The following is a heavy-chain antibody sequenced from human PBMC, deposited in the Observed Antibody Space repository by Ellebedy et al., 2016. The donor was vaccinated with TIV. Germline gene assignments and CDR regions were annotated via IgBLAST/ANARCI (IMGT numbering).Heavy chain of an antibody. CDR2: IGGSATNT. CDR3: AREGQWLVQPNAYYFDY. Sequence: GGSLRLSCAGSGFMFTNSAMSWVRQVPGKGLEWVSTIGGSATNTFYAASVKGRFTISRDNSKNTLYLQMNSLRAEDTAVYYCAREGQWLVQPNAYYFDYWGQGMLVTVSS. D-gene: IGHD6-19*01. J-gene: IGHJ4*02. V-gene: IGHV3-23*01. CDR1: GFMFTNSA.